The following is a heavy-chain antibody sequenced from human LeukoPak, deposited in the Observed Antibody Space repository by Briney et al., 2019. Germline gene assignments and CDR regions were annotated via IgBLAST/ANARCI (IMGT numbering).Heavy chain of an antibody. CDR3: AKARIAAAGRYFDY. Sequence: GGSLRLSCAASGFTFSSYEMNWVRQAPGKGLEWVSYISSSGSTIYYADSVKGRFTISRDNAKNSLYLQMNSLRAEGTAVYYCAKARIAAAGRYFDYWGQGTPVTVSS. CDR1: GFTFSSYE. CDR2: ISSSGSTI. J-gene: IGHJ4*02. D-gene: IGHD6-13*01. V-gene: IGHV3-48*03.